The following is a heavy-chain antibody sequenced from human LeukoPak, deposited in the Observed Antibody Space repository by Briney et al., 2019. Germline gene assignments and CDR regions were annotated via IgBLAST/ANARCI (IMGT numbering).Heavy chain of an antibody. CDR2: ISSSSSTI. CDR1: GFTIITYA. Sequence: TGASLRLSCAASGFTIITYAMNWVRQAPGERLGWVSYISSSSSTIYYADSVKGRFTISRDNAKNSLYLQMNSLRAEDTAVYYCARGGPGGCSGGSCYSKYWGQGTLVTVSS. D-gene: IGHD2-15*01. V-gene: IGHV3-48*04. CDR3: ARGGPGGCSGGSCYSKY. J-gene: IGHJ4*02.